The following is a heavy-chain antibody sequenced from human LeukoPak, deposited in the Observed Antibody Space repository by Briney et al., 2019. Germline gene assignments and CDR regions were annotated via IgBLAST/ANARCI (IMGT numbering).Heavy chain of an antibody. CDR3: ARLTTVTTYYFDY. CDR2: IYTSGST. V-gene: IGHV4-61*02. CDR1: GGSISSGSYY. J-gene: IGHJ4*02. D-gene: IGHD4-17*01. Sequence: PSETLSLTCTVSGGSISSGSYYWSWIRQPAGKGLEWIGRIYTSGSTNYNPSLKSRVTISVDTSKNQFSLKLSSVTAAGTAVYYCARLTTVTTYYFDYWGQGTLVTVSS.